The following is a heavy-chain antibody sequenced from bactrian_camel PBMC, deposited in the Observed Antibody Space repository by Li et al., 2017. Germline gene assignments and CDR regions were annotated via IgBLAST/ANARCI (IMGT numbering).Heavy chain of an antibody. J-gene: IGHJ6*01. CDR3: AAGDTFCGLLRRQYSA. V-gene: IGHV3S1*01. Sequence: HVQLVESGGGSVQAGGSLRLSCAAFGRAYSSNCWGWFRQAPGKEREGVARIITGDGNTYYADSVKGRFTISQDNAKNTLYLQMNSLKPEDTAMYYCAAGDTFCGLLRRQYSAWGQGTQVTVS. CDR1: GRAYSSNC. CDR2: IITGDGNT. D-gene: IGHD5*01.